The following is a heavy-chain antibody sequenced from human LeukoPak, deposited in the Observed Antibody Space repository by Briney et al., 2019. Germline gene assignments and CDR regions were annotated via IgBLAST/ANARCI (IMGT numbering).Heavy chain of an antibody. V-gene: IGHV4-34*01. CDR1: GGSFSGYY. CDR2: INHSGST. CDR3: AREEDSYGSYGDY. D-gene: IGHD5-18*01. Sequence: PSETLSLTCAVYGGSFSGYYWSWIRQPPGKGLEWIGEINHSGSTNYNPSLKSRVTISVDTSKNQFSLKLSSVTAADTAVYYCAREEDSYGSYGDYWGQGTLVTVSS. J-gene: IGHJ4*02.